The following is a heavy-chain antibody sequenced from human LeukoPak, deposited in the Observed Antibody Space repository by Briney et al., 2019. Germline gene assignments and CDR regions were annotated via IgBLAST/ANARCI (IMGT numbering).Heavy chain of an antibody. CDR2: IWYDGSNK. D-gene: IGHD5-18*01. CDR1: GFTFSSYG. CDR3: ARDSRDTAMVGPDY. Sequence: GGSLRLSCAASGFTFSSYGMHWVRQAPGKGLEWVAVIWYDGSNKYYADSVKGRFTISRDNSKNTLHLQMNSLRAEDTAVYYCARDSRDTAMVGPDYWGQGTLVTVSS. J-gene: IGHJ4*02. V-gene: IGHV3-33*01.